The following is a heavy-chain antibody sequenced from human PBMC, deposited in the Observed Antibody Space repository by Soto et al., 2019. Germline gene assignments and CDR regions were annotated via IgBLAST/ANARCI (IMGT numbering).Heavy chain of an antibody. D-gene: IGHD4-17*01. J-gene: IGHJ6*02. V-gene: IGHV3-74*01. Sequence: GGSLRLSCAASGFTFSSYWMHWVRQAPGKGLVWVSRINSDGSSTSYADSVKGRFTISRDNARNTLYLQMNSLRAEDTAVYYCASPPVPYYYYGMDVWGQGTTVTVSS. CDR3: ASPPVPYYYYGMDV. CDR1: GFTFSSYW. CDR2: INSDGSST.